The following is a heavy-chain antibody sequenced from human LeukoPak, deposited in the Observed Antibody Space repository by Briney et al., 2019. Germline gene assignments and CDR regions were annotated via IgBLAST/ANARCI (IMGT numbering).Heavy chain of an antibody. CDR2: IYSGGST. Sequence: GGPLSLPCAASGLTDSSNYMTWLRQAPGKALEWVSIIYSGGSTYYADSVKGRFTISRDNSKNTLYLQMNFLRADDTAVYYCASASDPQLGHDAFDIWGQGTMVTVSS. CDR3: ASASDPQLGHDAFDI. CDR1: GLTDSSNY. J-gene: IGHJ3*02. V-gene: IGHV3-53*01. D-gene: IGHD3-10*01.